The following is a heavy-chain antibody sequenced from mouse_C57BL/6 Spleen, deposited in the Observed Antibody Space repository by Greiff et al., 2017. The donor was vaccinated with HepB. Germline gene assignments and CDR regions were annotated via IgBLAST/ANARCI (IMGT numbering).Heavy chain of an antibody. D-gene: IGHD1-1*01. CDR3: AINYYGSSYDWYFDV. CDR2: INPSNGGT. V-gene: IGHV1-53*01. Sequence: QVQLKQPGTELVKPGASVKLSCKASGYTFTSYWMHWVEQRPGQGLEWIGNINPSNGGTNYNEKFKSKATLTVDKSSSTAYMQLSSLTSEDSAVYYCAINYYGSSYDWYFDVWGTGTTVTVSS. CDR1: GYTFTSYW. J-gene: IGHJ1*03.